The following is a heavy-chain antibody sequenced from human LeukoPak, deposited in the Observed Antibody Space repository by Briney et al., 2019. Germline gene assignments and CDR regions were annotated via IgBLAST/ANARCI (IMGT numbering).Heavy chain of an antibody. CDR1: GFTFGDHA. D-gene: IGHD2-2*01. J-gene: IGHJ3*01. V-gene: IGHV3-9*01. CDR2: IDWNSSHM. CDR3: AKDRSSTLDDAFDF. Sequence: GGSLRLSCAASGFTFGDHAMHWVRQTPGKGLEWVSGIDWNSSHMAYADSVRGRFTISRDNAKNSLYLQMNSVRTEDTALYYCAKDRSSTLDDAFDFWGQGTMVTVSS.